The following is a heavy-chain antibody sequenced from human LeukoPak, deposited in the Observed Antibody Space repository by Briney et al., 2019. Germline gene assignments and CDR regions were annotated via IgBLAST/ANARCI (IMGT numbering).Heavy chain of an antibody. D-gene: IGHD3-10*01. J-gene: IGHJ4*02. CDR2: MSGSGDHI. CDR1: GFTFSNHG. Sequence: GGSLRLSCAASGFTFSNHGMHWVRQAPGKGLEWGSAMSGSGDHIYYADSVKGRFTISRDNSRDTLYLQMNRLRAEDTAIYYCAKVPGVHIGSGRSGYWRQGTLVTVSS. CDR3: AKVPGVHIGSGRSGY. V-gene: IGHV3-23*01.